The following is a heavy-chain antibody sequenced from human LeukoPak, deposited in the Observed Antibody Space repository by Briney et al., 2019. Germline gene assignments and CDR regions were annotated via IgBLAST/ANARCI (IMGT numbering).Heavy chain of an antibody. V-gene: IGHV3-23*01. CDR1: GFTFNNYA. CDR2: ISDDGGDT. J-gene: IGHJ4*02. Sequence: GGSLRLSCAASGFTFNNYAMSWVRQAPGKGLEWVSAISDDGGDTKYADSVKGRFTISRDNSKNTLYLQMNSLRAEDTAIYYCGKDWKLDYWGQGTLVTVSS. D-gene: IGHD1-1*01. CDR3: GKDWKLDY.